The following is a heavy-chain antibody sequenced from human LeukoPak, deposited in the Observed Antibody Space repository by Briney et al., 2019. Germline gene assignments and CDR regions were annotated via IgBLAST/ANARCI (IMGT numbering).Heavy chain of an antibody. J-gene: IGHJ6*04. Sequence: SETLSFTPSVSGGSVSTYYWSWIRQPPGKRLEWIGYIYYTGTTNYNPSLRSRVTMSVDTSRNQFSLRLSSVTAAETAVYYCAREDPQTTVPEGMDVWGNGTTVIVSS. CDR2: IYYTGTT. CDR3: AREDPQTTVPEGMDV. CDR1: GGSVSTYY. D-gene: IGHD4-17*01. V-gene: IGHV4-59*02.